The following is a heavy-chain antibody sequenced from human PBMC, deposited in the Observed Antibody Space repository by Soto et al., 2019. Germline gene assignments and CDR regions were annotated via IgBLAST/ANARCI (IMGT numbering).Heavy chain of an antibody. J-gene: IGHJ4*02. CDR3: ARSSGFPVFDY. D-gene: IGHD3-22*01. CDR1: GDIFSSYA. V-gene: IGHV1-3*05. Sequence: QVPLVQSGAEQKKPGASVKVSCKASGDIFSSYAIHWVRQAPGQRLEWMGWITAGNGNTKYSQKFQGRVTITRDTSASTAYMDLSSLRSEDTAVYYCARSSGFPVFDYWGQGTLVTVSS. CDR2: ITAGNGNT.